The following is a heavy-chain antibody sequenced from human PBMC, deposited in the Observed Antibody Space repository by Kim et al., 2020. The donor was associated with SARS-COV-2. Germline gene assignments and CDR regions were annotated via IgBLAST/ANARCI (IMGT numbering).Heavy chain of an antibody. Sequence: SETLSLTCTVSGASVSSGSYYWAWIRQSPGKGLEWIGDIYYRGTTNYNPSLSSRVTMSIDLFNNHFSLMLTSVTAADTALYYCARDVAPWFGESHVDYWG. CDR1: GASVSSGSYY. J-gene: IGHJ4*01. V-gene: IGHV4-61*03. D-gene: IGHD3-10*01. CDR2: IYYRGTT. CDR3: ARDVAPWFGESHVDY.